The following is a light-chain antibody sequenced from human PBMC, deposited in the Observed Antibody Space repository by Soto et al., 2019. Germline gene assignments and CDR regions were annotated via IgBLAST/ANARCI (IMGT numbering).Light chain of an antibody. CDR3: QRLNSYL. V-gene: IGKV3D-7*01. J-gene: IGKJ1*01. CDR2: GAS. CDR1: QSVTSSY. Sequence: EIVLTQSACTLSLSPGERATLSCRASQSVTSSYLAWYQQKPGQAPRLLIYGASTRATGIPARFSGSGSGTEFTLTISSLQPEDFATYYCQRLNSYLFGQRTKVDIK.